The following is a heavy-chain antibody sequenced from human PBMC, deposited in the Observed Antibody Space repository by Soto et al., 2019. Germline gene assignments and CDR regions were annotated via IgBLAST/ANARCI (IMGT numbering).Heavy chain of an antibody. J-gene: IGHJ6*02. Sequence: QVQLVQSGGEVKKPGASVKVSCKTSGYSFTTYGISWVRQAPGQGLEWMGWISAYNGNTNYAQKLQGRVTMTTDTSTSTAYTELSSLRSADTAVYDCASEGPAPYYYYGMDVWGQGSTVTVSS. CDR2: ISAYNGNT. CDR3: ASEGPAPYYYYGMDV. V-gene: IGHV1-18*01. CDR1: GYSFTTYG.